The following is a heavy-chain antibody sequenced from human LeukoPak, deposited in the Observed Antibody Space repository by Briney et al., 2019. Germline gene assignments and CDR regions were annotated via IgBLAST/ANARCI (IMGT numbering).Heavy chain of an antibody. CDR1: RFTFSSYS. D-gene: IGHD3-22*01. Sequence: GGYLTLYCAASRFTFSSYSMNWVRQAPGKGLEWVSSISSSSSSIYYADSMKGRFTISRDNAKNSLYLQMNSLRAEDTAVYYCATSLYDSSGYYTYWGQGTLVTGSS. V-gene: IGHV3-21*01. J-gene: IGHJ4*02. CDR2: ISSSSSSI. CDR3: ATSLYDSSGYYTY.